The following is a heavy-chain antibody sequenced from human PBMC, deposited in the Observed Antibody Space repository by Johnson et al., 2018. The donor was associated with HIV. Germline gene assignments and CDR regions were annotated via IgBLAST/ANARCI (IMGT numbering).Heavy chain of an antibody. CDR3: ARAGVVGFDAFDI. CDR1: GITFSDYA. J-gene: IGHJ3*02. Sequence: VQLVESGGGVVQPGRSLRLSCAASGITFSDYAMHWVRQAPGKGLEWVAVISYDGSNKYYADSVKGRFTISRDNSKNTLYLQINSLRAEDTAVYYCARAGVVGFDAFDIWGQGTMVTVSS. V-gene: IGHV3-30-3*01. D-gene: IGHD2-2*01. CDR2: ISYDGSNK.